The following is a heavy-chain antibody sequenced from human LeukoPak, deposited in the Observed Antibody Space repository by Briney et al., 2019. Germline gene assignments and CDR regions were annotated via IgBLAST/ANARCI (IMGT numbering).Heavy chain of an antibody. CDR2: IYYSGST. J-gene: IGHJ5*02. D-gene: IGHD5-12*01. CDR1: GGSISTYY. Sequence: PSETLSLTCTVSGGSISTYYWNWIRQPPGKGLEWIGYIYYSGSTNYNPSLKSRVTISVDTSKNQFSLKLSSVTAADTAVYYCARGPPIRYLWGQGTLVTVSS. CDR3: ARGPPIRYL. V-gene: IGHV4-59*01.